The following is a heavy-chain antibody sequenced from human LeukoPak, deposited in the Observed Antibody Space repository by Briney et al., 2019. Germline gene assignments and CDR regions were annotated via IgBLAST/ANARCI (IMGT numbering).Heavy chain of an antibody. CDR2: ISYGGSNK. Sequence: GTSLRLACAASGFPFSGYGIPWVRQAPGKGLEWVAVISYGGSNKYYADSVKGRFTISRDNSKNTLYLQMNGLRAEDTAVYYCARYKPITGFFGMDVWGQGTTVTVSS. CDR3: ARYKPITGFFGMDV. D-gene: IGHD1-20*01. CDR1: GFPFSGYG. J-gene: IGHJ6*02. V-gene: IGHV3-30*19.